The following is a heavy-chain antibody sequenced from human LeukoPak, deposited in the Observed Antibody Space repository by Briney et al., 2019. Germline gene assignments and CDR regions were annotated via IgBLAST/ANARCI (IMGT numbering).Heavy chain of an antibody. J-gene: IGHJ4*02. Sequence: GASVKVSCKASGYTFTSYGISWVRQAPGQGLEWMGWISAYNGNTNYAQKFQGRVTITADESTSTAYMELSSLRSEDTAVYYCARGGDVLRYFDWLLYLDYWGQGTLVTVSS. CDR1: GYTFTSYG. CDR3: ARGGDVLRYFDWLLYLDY. V-gene: IGHV1-18*01. D-gene: IGHD3-9*01. CDR2: ISAYNGNT.